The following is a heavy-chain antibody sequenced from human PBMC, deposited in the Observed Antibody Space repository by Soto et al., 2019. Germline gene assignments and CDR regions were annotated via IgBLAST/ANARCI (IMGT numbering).Heavy chain of an antibody. CDR1: GYTFTTYD. CDR2: ISTYNGNT. CDR3: ARDPYHVLMVNAPELYGMEV. D-gene: IGHD2-8*01. J-gene: IGHJ6*01. V-gene: IGHV1-18*01. Sequence: QGQLVQSGAEVKKHGASVKVSSKASGYTFTTYDISCVRQAPGQGLEWMRRISTYNGNTNYPQSLQGRLTMTTDTSTTTAYMELRSLRSDDTAVYYCARDPYHVLMVNAPELYGMEVRGQGTTVTVYS.